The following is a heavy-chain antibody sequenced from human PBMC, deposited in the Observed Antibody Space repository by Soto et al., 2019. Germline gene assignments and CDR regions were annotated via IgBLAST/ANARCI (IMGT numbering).Heavy chain of an antibody. Sequence: SETLSLTCTVSGGSISSSSYYWGWIRQPPGKGLEWIGSIYYSGSTYYTPSLKSRVTISVDTSKNQFSLKLSSVTAADTAVYYCARRDRYYDLYYYYGMDVWGQGTTVT. V-gene: IGHV4-39*01. CDR2: IYYSGST. J-gene: IGHJ6*02. CDR3: ARRDRYYDLYYYYGMDV. CDR1: GGSISSSSYY. D-gene: IGHD3-3*01.